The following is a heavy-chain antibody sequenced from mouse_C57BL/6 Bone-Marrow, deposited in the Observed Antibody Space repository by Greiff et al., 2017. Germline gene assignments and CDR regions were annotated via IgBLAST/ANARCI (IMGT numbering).Heavy chain of an antibody. Sequence: EVMLVESGGGLVQPGGSLSLSCAASGFTFTDYYMSWVRQPPGKALEWLGFIRNKANGYTTEYSASVKGRFTISRDNSQSILYLQMNALRAEDSATYYCARSLYYYGRNYFDYWGQGTTLTVSS. CDR1: GFTFTDYY. V-gene: IGHV7-3*01. CDR3: ARSLYYYGRNYFDY. CDR2: IRNKANGYTT. D-gene: IGHD1-1*01. J-gene: IGHJ2*01.